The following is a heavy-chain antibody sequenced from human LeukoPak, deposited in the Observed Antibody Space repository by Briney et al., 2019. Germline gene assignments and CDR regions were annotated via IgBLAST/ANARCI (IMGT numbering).Heavy chain of an antibody. CDR2: IRYDGSNK. D-gene: IGHD5-24*01. V-gene: IGHV3-30*02. Sequence: GGSLRLSCAVSGFTFSSYGMHWVRQAPGKGLEWVAFIRYDGSNKYYADSVKGRFTISRDNSKNTLYLQMNSLRAEDTAVYYCAKDSGGPFKLRLATAFDYWGQGTLVTVSS. CDR1: GFTFSSYG. CDR3: AKDSGGPFKLRLATAFDY. J-gene: IGHJ4*02.